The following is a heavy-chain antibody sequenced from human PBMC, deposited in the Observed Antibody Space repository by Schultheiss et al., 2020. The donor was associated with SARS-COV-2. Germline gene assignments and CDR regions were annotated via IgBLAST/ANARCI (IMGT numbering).Heavy chain of an antibody. CDR2: IIPIFGTA. D-gene: IGHD4-11*01. CDR3: ARWATVTTAYYYGMDV. J-gene: IGHJ6*02. Sequence: SVKVSCKASGYTFTNYAMHWVRQAPGQRLEWMGGIIPIFGTANYAQKFQGRVTITADESTSTAYMELSSLRSEDTAVYYCARWATVTTAYYYGMDVWGQGTTVTVSS. CDR1: GYTFTNYA. V-gene: IGHV1-69*13.